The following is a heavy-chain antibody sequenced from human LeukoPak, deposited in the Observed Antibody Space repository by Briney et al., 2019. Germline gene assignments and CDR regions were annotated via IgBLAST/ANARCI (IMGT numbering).Heavy chain of an antibody. Sequence: SETLSLTCTVSGGSISSSSYYWGWIRQPPGKGLEWIGSIYYSGSTFYNPSLKSRVTISVDTSKNQFSLKLSSVTAADTAVYCCARYSSGWYPEYFQHWGQGTLVTVCS. J-gene: IGHJ1*01. CDR3: ARYSSGWYPEYFQH. D-gene: IGHD6-19*01. V-gene: IGHV4-39*01. CDR2: IYYSGST. CDR1: GGSISSSSYY.